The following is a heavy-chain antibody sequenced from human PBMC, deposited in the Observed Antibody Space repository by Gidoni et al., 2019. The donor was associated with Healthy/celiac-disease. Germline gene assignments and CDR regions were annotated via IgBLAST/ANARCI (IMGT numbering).Heavy chain of an antibody. J-gene: IGHJ4*02. D-gene: IGHD2-2*01. CDR1: GFTLSSYA. CDR2: ISGGGGNT. CDR3: AKEWWARIVPAALDYFDY. V-gene: IGHV3-23*01. Sequence: EVQLLESGGGLVQPGGSLRSSCDAAGFTLSSYAMSWVRQAPGTGLECVSAISGGGGNTYDADSVKGRFTISRDNSNNTLYLQMNSLRAEDTAVYYCAKEWWARIVPAALDYFDYWGQGTLVTVSS.